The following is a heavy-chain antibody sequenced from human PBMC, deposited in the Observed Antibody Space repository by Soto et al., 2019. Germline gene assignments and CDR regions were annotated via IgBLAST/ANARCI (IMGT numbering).Heavy chain of an antibody. CDR3: ARVLTPPTLYYYDSSGYGHLDY. Sequence: PGGSLRLSCAASGFTFSSYAMHWVRQAPGKGLEWVAVISYDGSNKYYADSVKGRFTISRDNSKNTLYLQMNSLRAEDTAVYHCARVLTPPTLYYYDSSGYGHLDYWGQGTLVTVSS. D-gene: IGHD3-22*01. CDR1: GFTFSSYA. J-gene: IGHJ4*02. CDR2: ISYDGSNK. V-gene: IGHV3-30-3*01.